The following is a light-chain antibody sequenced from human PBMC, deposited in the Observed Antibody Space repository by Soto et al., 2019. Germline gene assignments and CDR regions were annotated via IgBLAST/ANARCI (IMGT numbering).Light chain of an antibody. Sequence: QSGLTQPPSVSAAPGQKVTISCSGSSSNIGGNSVSWYQQLPGTAPKLLIYDDNKRPSGSPDRFSGSKSGTSATLGITGFQSGDEADYYCGSWDSSLSGYGCGTGTKVTV. CDR3: GSWDSSLSGYG. CDR1: SSNIGGNS. J-gene: IGLJ1*01. CDR2: DDN. V-gene: IGLV1-51*01.